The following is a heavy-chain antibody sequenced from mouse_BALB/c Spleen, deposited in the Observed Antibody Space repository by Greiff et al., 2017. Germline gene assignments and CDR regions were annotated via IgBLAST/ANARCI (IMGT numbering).Heavy chain of an antibody. Sequence: VKVVESGAELAKPGASVKMSCKASGYTFTSYWMHWVKQRPGQGLEWIGYINPSTGYTEYNQKFKDKATLTADKSSSTAYMQLSSLTSEDSAVYYCARQVRREAWFAYWGQGTLVTVSA. CDR2: INPSTGYT. D-gene: IGHD2-14*01. J-gene: IGHJ3*01. CDR1: GYTFTSYW. CDR3: ARQVRREAWFAY. V-gene: IGHV1-7*01.